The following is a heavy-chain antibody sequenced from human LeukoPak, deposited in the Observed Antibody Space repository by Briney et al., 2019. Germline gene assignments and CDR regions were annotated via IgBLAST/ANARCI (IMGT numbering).Heavy chain of an antibody. V-gene: IGHV3-30*03. J-gene: IGHJ4*02. CDR1: GFTFTNYG. CDR2: ISYDGSNK. D-gene: IGHD6-19*01. CDR3: VLTRGSGIAVASNFDY. Sequence: PGRSLRLSCAASGFTFTNYGMNWVRQAPDKGLEWVAVISYDGSNKYYADSVKGRFTISRDNSKNTLYLQMNSLRAEDTAVYYCVLTRGSGIAVASNFDYWGQGTLVTVSS.